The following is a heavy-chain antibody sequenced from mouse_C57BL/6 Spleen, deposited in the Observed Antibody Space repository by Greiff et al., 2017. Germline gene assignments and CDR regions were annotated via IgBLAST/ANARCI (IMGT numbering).Heavy chain of an antibody. J-gene: IGHJ1*01. Sequence: VQLQQSGPELVKPGASVKISCKASGYAFSSSWMNWVKQRPGKGLEWIGRIYPGDGDTNYNGKFKGKATLTADKSSSTAYMQLSSLTSEDSAVYVCARGDYCGSSYDWYFDVWGQGTTVTVSS. CDR1: GYAFSSSW. V-gene: IGHV1-82*01. CDR2: IYPGDGDT. CDR3: ARGDYCGSSYDWYFDV. D-gene: IGHD1-1*01.